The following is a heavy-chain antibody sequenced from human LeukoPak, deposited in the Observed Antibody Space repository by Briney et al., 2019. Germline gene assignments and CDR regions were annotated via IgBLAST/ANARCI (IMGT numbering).Heavy chain of an antibody. J-gene: IGHJ5*02. V-gene: IGHV3-15*01. CDR3: TTDIVVVPAALNWFDP. CDR1: GFTFSNAW. CDR2: IKSKTDGGTT. Sequence: PGGSLRLSCAASGFTFSNAWMSWVRQAPGKGLEWAGRIKSKTDGGTTDYAAPVKGRFTISRDDSKNTLYLQMNSLKTEDTAVYYCTTDIVVVPAALNWFDPWGQGTLVTVSS. D-gene: IGHD2-2*01.